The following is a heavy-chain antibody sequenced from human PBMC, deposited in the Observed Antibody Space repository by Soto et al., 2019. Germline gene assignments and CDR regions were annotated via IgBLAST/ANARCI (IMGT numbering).Heavy chain of an antibody. D-gene: IGHD2-15*01. CDR1: GFTFNNYA. V-gene: IGHV3-23*01. CDR3: AKVIVVIAAAGDYFDY. CDR2: VSGNSGSS. J-gene: IGHJ4*02. Sequence: EVQLLESGGGLVQPGGSLRLSCAASGFTFNNYAMSWVHQAAGKGLEWVSVVSGNSGSSGYADSVKGRFTISRDNSKNTLYLQMNSLRDEDTAVYYCAKVIVVIAAAGDYFDYWGQGILVTVSS.